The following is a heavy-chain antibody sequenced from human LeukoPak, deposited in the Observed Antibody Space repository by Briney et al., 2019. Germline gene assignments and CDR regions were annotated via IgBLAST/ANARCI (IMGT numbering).Heavy chain of an antibody. J-gene: IGHJ4*02. V-gene: IGHV4-59*01. D-gene: IGHD3-9*01. CDR1: GGSISSYY. Sequence: PSETLSLTCTVSGGSISSYYWSWIRQPPGKGLEWIGYIYYSGSTNYNPSLKSRVTISVDTSKNQFSLKLSSVTAADTAVYYCARDLDDILTCYSVLGYWGQGTLVTVSS. CDR3: ARDLDDILTCYSVLGY. CDR2: IYYSGST.